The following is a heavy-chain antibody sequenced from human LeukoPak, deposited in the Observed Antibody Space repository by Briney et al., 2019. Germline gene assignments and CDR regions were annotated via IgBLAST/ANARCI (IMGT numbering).Heavy chain of an antibody. Sequence: ASVKVSCKASGYTFTSYGISWVRQAPGQGLEWMGWISAYNGNTNYAQKLQGRVTMTTDTSTSTAYMELRSLRSDDTAVYYCARFGVVTKYYYYGMGVWGQGTTVTVSS. CDR2: ISAYNGNT. J-gene: IGHJ6*02. CDR1: GYTFTSYG. V-gene: IGHV1-18*01. CDR3: ARFGVVTKYYYYGMGV. D-gene: IGHD3-3*01.